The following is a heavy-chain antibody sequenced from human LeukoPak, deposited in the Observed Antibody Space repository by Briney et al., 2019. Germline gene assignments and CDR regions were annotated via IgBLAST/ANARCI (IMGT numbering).Heavy chain of an antibody. CDR2: IYYSGST. D-gene: IGHD3-3*01. V-gene: IGHV4-39*01. CDR3: ARTIFGVVIKPSIAFDI. CDR1: GGSISSSSYY. J-gene: IGHJ3*02. Sequence: SETLSLTCTVSGGSISSSSYYWGWIRQPPGKGLEWIGSIYYSGSTYYNPSLKSRVTIFVDTSKNQFSLKLSSVTAADTAVYYCARTIFGVVIKPSIAFDIWGQGTMVTVSS.